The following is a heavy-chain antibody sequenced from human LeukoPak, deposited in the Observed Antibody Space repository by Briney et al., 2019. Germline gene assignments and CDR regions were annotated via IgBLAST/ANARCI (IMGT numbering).Heavy chain of an antibody. D-gene: IGHD3-10*01. CDR2: IKQDGSEK. Sequence: QPGGSLRLSCAASGFTFSSYWMSWVRQAPGKGLEWVANIKQDGSEKYYVDSVKGRFTISRDNAKNSLYLQMNSLRAEDTALYYCARAGGSGTSTNWFDPWGQGTLVTVSS. J-gene: IGHJ5*02. CDR3: ARAGGSGTSTNWFDP. CDR1: GFTFSSYW. V-gene: IGHV3-7*03.